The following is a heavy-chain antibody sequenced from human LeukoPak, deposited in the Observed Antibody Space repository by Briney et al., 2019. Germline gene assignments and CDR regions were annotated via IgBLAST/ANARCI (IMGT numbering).Heavy chain of an antibody. V-gene: IGHV3-21*04. CDR1: GFTFSSYG. Sequence: GGSLRLSCAASGFTFSSYGMNWVRQAPGKGLEWVSSISSSSSYIYYADSVKGRFTISRYNAKNSLFLQMNSLRVEDTAVYYCARGGSNYGDFYYWGQGTLVTVSS. D-gene: IGHD4-11*01. J-gene: IGHJ4*02. CDR3: ARGGSNYGDFYY. CDR2: ISSSSSYI.